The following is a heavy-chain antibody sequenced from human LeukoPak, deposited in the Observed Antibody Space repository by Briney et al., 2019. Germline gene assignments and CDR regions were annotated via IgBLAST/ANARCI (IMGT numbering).Heavy chain of an antibody. D-gene: IGHD7-27*01. V-gene: IGHV3-30*02. CDR1: GFTFSSYG. Sequence: GGSLRLSCAASGFTFSSYGMHWVRQAPGRGLEWVAFIRYDGSNKYCADSVKGRFTISRDNSKNTLYLQMNSLRAEDTAVYYCAKDRGLTGDLRGFDYWGQGTLSPSPQ. CDR2: IRYDGSNK. J-gene: IGHJ4*02. CDR3: AKDRGLTGDLRGFDY.